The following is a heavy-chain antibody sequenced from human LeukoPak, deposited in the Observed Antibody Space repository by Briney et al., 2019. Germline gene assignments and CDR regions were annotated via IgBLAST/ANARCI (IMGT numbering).Heavy chain of an antibody. CDR3: ARVQGGYDSRAMGWYYYYYMDV. Sequence: ASVKVSCKASGGTFSSYAISWVRQAPGQGLEWMGWISAYNGNTNYAQKPQGRVTMTTDTSTSTAYMELRSLRSDDTAVYYCARVQGGYDSRAMGWYYYYYMDVWGKGTTVTVSS. CDR1: GGTFSSYA. CDR2: ISAYNGNT. J-gene: IGHJ6*03. D-gene: IGHD3-22*01. V-gene: IGHV1-18*01.